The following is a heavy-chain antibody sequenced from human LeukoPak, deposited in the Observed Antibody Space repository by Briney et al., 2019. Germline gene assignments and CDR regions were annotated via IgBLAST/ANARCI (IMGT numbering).Heavy chain of an antibody. D-gene: IGHD3-10*01. Sequence: GGSLRLSCAASGFTFSKAWMTWVRQAPGKGLEWVGRLKSKSDGGTADYAAPVKGRFTISRDDSKNTMYLQMNSLKTEDTAVYFCTTDSPFYASASWNDYWGQGTLVTVSS. V-gene: IGHV3-15*01. CDR2: LKSKSDGGTA. J-gene: IGHJ4*02. CDR3: TTDSPFYASASWNDY. CDR1: GFTFSKAW.